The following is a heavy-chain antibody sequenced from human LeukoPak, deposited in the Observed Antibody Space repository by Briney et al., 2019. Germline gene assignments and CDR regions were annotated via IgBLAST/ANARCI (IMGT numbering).Heavy chain of an antibody. CDR3: AKDKIFQGIAAAGPFDY. V-gene: IGHV3-30*02. CDR2: IRYDGSNK. J-gene: IGHJ4*02. CDR1: GFTFSSYG. D-gene: IGHD6-13*01. Sequence: RGSLRLSCAASGFTFSSYGMHWVRQAPGKGLEWVAFIRYDGSNKYYADSVKGRFTISRDNSKNTLYLQMNSLRAEDTAVYYCAKDKIFQGIAAAGPFDYWGQGTLVTVSS.